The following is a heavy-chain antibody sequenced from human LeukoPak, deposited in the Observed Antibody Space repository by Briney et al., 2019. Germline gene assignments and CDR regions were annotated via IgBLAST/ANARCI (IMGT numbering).Heavy chain of an antibody. CDR2: IYHSGST. Sequence: SETLSLTCAVSGGSISSSNWWSWVRQPPGKGLEWIGEIYHSGSTNYNPSLKSRVTISVDKSKNQFSLKLSSVTAADTAVYYCARMSVVITTIFDYWGQGTLVTVSS. CDR1: GGSISSSNW. CDR3: ARMSVVITTIFDY. V-gene: IGHV4-4*02. D-gene: IGHD3-22*01. J-gene: IGHJ4*02.